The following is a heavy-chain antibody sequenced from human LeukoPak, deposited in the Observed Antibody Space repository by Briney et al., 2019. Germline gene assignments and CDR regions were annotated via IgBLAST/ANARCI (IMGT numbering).Heavy chain of an antibody. D-gene: IGHD4-17*01. Sequence: GGSLRLSCAASGLTVSSNYMSWVRQAPGKGLEWVSFIYSGGNTHYSDSVKGRFTISRDNSKNTLYLQMNSLRADDTAVYYCARRAGEYSHPYDYWGQGTLVTVSS. V-gene: IGHV3-53*01. CDR2: IYSGGNT. CDR3: ARRAGEYSHPYDY. J-gene: IGHJ4*02. CDR1: GLTVSSNY.